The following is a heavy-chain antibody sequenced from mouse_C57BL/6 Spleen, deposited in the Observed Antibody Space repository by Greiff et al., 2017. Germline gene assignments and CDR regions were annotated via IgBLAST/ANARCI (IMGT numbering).Heavy chain of an antibody. CDR2: IYPGDGDT. Sequence: VQRVESGAELVKPGASVKISCKASGYAFSSYWMNWVKQRPGKGLEWIGQIYPGDGDTNYNGKFKGKATLTADKSSSTAYMQLSSLTSEDSAVYFCARRGHAGFDYWGQGTTLTVSS. J-gene: IGHJ2*01. CDR3: ARRGHAGFDY. V-gene: IGHV1-80*01. CDR1: GYAFSSYW.